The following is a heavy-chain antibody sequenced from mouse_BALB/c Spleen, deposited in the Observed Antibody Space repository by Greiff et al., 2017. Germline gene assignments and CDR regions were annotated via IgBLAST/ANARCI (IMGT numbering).Heavy chain of an antibody. J-gene: IGHJ3*01. D-gene: IGHD2-3*01. Sequence: EVQLQQSGPGLVKPSQSLSLTCTVTGYSITSDYAWNWIRQFPGNKLEWMGYISYSGSTSYNPSLKSRISITRDTSKNQFFLQLNSVTTEDTATYYCARWVYDGYYEPFAYWGQGTLVTVSA. CDR2: ISYSGST. V-gene: IGHV3-2*02. CDR3: ARWVYDGYYEPFAY. CDR1: GYSITSDYA.